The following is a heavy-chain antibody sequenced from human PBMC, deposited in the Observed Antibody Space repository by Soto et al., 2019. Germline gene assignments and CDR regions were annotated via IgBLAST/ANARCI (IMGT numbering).Heavy chain of an antibody. J-gene: IGHJ4*02. CDR2: IIPIFGTA. Sequence: SVKVSCKASGGTFSSYAISWVRQAPGQGLEWMGGIIPIFGTANYAQKFQGRVTITADKSTSTDYMELSSLRSEDTAVYYCERESPIREYYDSSAYYTHLGHWGQGTRVLVSS. CDR3: ERESPIREYYDSSAYYTHLGH. CDR1: GGTFSSYA. D-gene: IGHD3-22*01. V-gene: IGHV1-69*06.